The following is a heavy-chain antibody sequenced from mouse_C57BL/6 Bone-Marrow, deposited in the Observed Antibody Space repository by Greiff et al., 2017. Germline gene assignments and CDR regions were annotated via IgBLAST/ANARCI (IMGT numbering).Heavy chain of an antibody. CDR1: GYTFTSYW. CDR3: ARGLHYYGSSRYYFDY. D-gene: IGHD1-1*01. V-gene: IGHV1-64*01. CDR2: IHPNSGST. J-gene: IGHJ2*01. Sequence: QVQLQQPGAELVKPGASVKLSCKASGYTFTSYWMHWVKQRPGQGLEWIGMIHPNSGSTNYNEKFKSKATLTVDTSSSTAYMQLSSLTSEDSAVYYCARGLHYYGSSRYYFDYWGQGTTLTVSS.